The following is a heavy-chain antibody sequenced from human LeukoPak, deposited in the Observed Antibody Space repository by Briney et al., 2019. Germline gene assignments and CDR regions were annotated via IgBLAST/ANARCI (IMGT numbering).Heavy chain of an antibody. J-gene: IGHJ4*02. CDR2: ISAYNGNT. CDR3: ARYYHSGSWDY. CDR1: GYTFTSYG. V-gene: IGHV1-18*01. Sequence: GASVKVSCKASGYTFTSYGISWVRQAPGQGLEWMGWISAYNGNTKYAQKVLGRVTMTTDTSTSTAYMELRSLRSDDTAVYYCARYYHSGSWDYWGQGTLVTVSS. D-gene: IGHD3-10*01.